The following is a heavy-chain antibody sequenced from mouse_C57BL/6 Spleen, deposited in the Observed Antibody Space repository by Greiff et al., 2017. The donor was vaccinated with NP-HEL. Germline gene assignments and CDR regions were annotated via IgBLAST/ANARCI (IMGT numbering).Heavy chain of an antibody. Sequence: QVQLQQSGAELVKPGASVKISCKASGSAFRSYWMTWVKQRPGTGLYCIGQIYPGDGDTNYNGKFKGKATLTADKSSSTAYMQLSSLTSEDSAVYFCARSMSYGNYFDYWGQGTTLTVSS. J-gene: IGHJ2*01. D-gene: IGHD2-1*01. CDR3: ARSMSYGNYFDY. V-gene: IGHV1-80*01. CDR1: GSAFRSYW. CDR2: IYPGDGDT.